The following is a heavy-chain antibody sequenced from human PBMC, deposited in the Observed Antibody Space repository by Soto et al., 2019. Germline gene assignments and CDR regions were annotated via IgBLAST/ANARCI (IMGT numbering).Heavy chain of an antibody. V-gene: IGHV1-18*01. CDR1: GYTFTSYG. D-gene: IGHD3-22*01. J-gene: IGHJ5*02. CDR3: ARVPYYYDSSGYYGWFDP. CDR2: ISAYNGNT. Sequence: GASVKVSCKASGYTFTSYGISWVRQAPGQGLEWMGWISAYNGNTNYAQKLQGRVTMTTDTSTSTACMELRSLRSDDTAVYYCARVPYYYDSSGYYGWFDPWGQGTLVTVSS.